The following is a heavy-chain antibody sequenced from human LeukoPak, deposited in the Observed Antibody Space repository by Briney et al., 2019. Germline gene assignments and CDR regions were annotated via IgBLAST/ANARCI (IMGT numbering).Heavy chain of an antibody. D-gene: IGHD6-13*01. V-gene: IGHV1-18*01. CDR2: ISAYNGNT. Sequence: ASGKVSCKASGYTCNNYGISWVRQATGQWLEWMGWISAYNGNTNYAQIFQGRVTMTTDTSTSTGYMELRSLRSDDTAVYYCARDLVPGLAAAAHHFDHWGQGTLVTVSS. CDR3: ARDLVPGLAAAAHHFDH. CDR1: GYTCNNYG. J-gene: IGHJ4*02.